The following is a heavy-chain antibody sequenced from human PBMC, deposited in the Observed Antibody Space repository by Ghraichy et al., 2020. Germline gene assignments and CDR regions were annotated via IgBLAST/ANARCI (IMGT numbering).Heavy chain of an antibody. Sequence: SETLSLTCSVSGDSISSSSYFWGWIRQPPGKGLEWIGSIYYSGSTYHNPSLKSRVTISVDTSKNQLSLKLSSVTAADTAVFYCATRSRRYDILTGYYFDYWGQGTLVTVSS. D-gene: IGHD3-9*01. CDR2: IYYSGST. J-gene: IGHJ4*02. CDR3: ATRSRRYDILTGYYFDY. V-gene: IGHV4-39*01. CDR1: GDSISSSSYF.